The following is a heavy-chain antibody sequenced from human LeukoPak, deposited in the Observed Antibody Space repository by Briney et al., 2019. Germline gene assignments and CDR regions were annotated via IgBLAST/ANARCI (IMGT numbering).Heavy chain of an antibody. V-gene: IGHV3-7*01. CDR1: GFTFSSYW. J-gene: IGHJ3*02. D-gene: IGHD2/OR15-2a*01. Sequence: PGGSLRLSCAASGFTFSSYWMSWVRQAPGKWLEWVANIKQDGSEKYYVDSVKGRFTISRDNAKNSLYLQMNSLRAEDTAVYYCALGLPGSYFDIWGQGTMVTVSS. CDR3: ALGLPGSYFDI. CDR2: IKQDGSEK.